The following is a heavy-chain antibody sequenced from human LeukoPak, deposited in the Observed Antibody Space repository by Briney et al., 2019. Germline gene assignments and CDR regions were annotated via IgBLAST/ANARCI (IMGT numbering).Heavy chain of an antibody. Sequence: GRSLRLSCAASGFTFSSYAMSWVRQAPGKGLEWVSAISGSGGSTYYADFVKGRFTISRDNPKNTLYLQMNSLRAEDTAVYYCAKEGRWLHHFDYWGQGTLVTVSS. CDR3: AKEGRWLHHFDY. J-gene: IGHJ4*02. V-gene: IGHV3-23*01. D-gene: IGHD5-24*01. CDR2: ISGSGGST. CDR1: GFTFSSYA.